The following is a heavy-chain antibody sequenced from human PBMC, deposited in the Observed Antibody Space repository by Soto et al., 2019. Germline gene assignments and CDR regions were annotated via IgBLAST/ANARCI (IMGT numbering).Heavy chain of an antibody. CDR2: ICDSGST. Sequence: SETLSLTCTVSSGSINKYCWSLIRQPPGKELEWIGYICDSGSTNYNPSLTSRVTMSVDTSKNQFSLNLSSMTAADTAIYYCARQGGNDYFDFWGQGALVTVSS. J-gene: IGHJ4*02. V-gene: IGHV4-59*08. CDR1: SGSINKYC. CDR3: ARQGGNDYFDF. D-gene: IGHD1-1*01.